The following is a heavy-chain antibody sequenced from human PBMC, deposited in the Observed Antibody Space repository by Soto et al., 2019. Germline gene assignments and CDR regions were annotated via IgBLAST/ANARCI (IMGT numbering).Heavy chain of an antibody. CDR1: GGTFSSYA. CDR3: ARVLGGGGVIVTGGWFDP. CDR2: IIPIFGTA. D-gene: IGHD3-16*02. V-gene: IGHV1-69*12. Sequence: QVQLVQSGAEVKKPGSSVKVSCKASGGTFSSYAISWVRQAPGQGLEWMGGIIPIFGTANYAQKFQGRVTITADESTSAAYMELSRLRSEATAVYYGARVLGGGGVIVTGGWFDPWGQGTLVTVSS. J-gene: IGHJ5*02.